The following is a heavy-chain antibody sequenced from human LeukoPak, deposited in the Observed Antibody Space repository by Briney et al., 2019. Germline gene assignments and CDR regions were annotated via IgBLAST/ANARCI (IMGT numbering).Heavy chain of an antibody. V-gene: IGHV3-66*02. J-gene: IGHJ4*02. D-gene: IGHD3-16*01. CDR2: IYSGGST. Sequence: GGSLRLSCAASGFTVSSNYMSWVRQAPGKGLEWVSVIYSGGSTYYADSVKGRFTISRDNSKNTLYLQMNSLRAEDTAVYYCARSLGALALGYWGQGTLVTVSS. CDR1: GFTVSSNY. CDR3: ARSLGALALGY.